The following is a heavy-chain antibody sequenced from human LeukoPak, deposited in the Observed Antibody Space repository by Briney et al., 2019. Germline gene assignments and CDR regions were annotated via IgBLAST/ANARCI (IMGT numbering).Heavy chain of an antibody. CDR2: ISAYNGNT. Sequence: GASVKVSCKASGGTFSSYAISWVRQAPGQGLEWMGWISAYNGNTNYAQKLQGRVTMTTDTSTSTAYMELRSLRSDDTAVYYCARGEDIVVVPAAIPLDPWGQGTLVTVSS. D-gene: IGHD2-2*01. CDR3: ARGEDIVVVPAAIPLDP. J-gene: IGHJ5*02. V-gene: IGHV1-18*01. CDR1: GGTFSSYA.